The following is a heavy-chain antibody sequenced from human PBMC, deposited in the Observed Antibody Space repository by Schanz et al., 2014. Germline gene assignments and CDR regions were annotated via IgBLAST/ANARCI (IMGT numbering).Heavy chain of an antibody. D-gene: IGHD4-17*01. V-gene: IGHV3-21*01. Sequence: DADLVESGGGLIQRGESLRLSCSASGFSFSSYSMNWVRQAPGKGLEWVSSISSSGSYIYYADSVKGRFSISRDNAKNSLFLQMNRLRAEDTALYYCARDGDRFYHNYYMDVWGKGTTVTVSS. CDR3: ARDGDRFYHNYYMDV. CDR2: ISSSGSYI. CDR1: GFSFSSYS. J-gene: IGHJ6*03.